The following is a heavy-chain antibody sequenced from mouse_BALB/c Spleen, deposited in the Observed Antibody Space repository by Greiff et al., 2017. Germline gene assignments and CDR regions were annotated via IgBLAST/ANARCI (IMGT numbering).Heavy chain of an antibody. J-gene: IGHJ2*01. CDR3: ARWAFGYFDY. V-gene: IGHV5-17*02. Sequence: EVKLMESGGGLVQPGGSRKLSCAASGFTFSSFGMHWVRQAPEKGLEWVAYISSGSSTIYYADTVKGRFTISRDNPKNTLFLQMTSLRSEDTAMYYCARWAFGYFDYWGQGTTLTVSS. CDR2: ISSGSSTI. CDR1: GFTFSSFG.